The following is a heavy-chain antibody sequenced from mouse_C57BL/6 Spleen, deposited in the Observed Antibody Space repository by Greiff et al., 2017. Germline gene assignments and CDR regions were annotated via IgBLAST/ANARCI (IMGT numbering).Heavy chain of an antibody. Sequence: QVQLKESGAELVRPGASVTLSCKASGYTFTDYEMHWVKQTPVHGLEWIGAIDPETGGTAYNQKFKGKAILTADKSSSTAYMELRSLTSEDSAVYYCTRRGYYGSSYVDFAYWGQGTLVTVSA. CDR2: IDPETGGT. J-gene: IGHJ3*01. CDR3: TRRGYYGSSYVDFAY. D-gene: IGHD1-1*01. CDR1: GYTFTDYE. V-gene: IGHV1-15*01.